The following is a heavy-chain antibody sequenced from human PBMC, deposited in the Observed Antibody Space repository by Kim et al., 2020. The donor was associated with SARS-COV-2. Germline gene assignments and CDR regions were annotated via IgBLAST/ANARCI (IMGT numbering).Heavy chain of an antibody. CDR1: GGSISSYY. V-gene: IGHV4-59*13. Sequence: ETLSLTCTVSGGSISSYYWSWIRQPPGKGLEWIGYIYYSGSTNYNPSLKSRVTISVDTSKNQFSLKLSSVTAADTAVYYCARDVKGRGPYYYDSSGPYYYYYYGMDVWGQGTTVTVSS. D-gene: IGHD3-22*01. CDR3: ARDVKGRGPYYYDSSGPYYYYYYGMDV. CDR2: IYYSGST. J-gene: IGHJ6*02.